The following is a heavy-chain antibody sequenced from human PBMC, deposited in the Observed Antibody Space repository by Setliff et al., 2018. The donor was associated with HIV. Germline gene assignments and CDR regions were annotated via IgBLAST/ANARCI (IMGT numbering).Heavy chain of an antibody. Sequence: SETLSLTCPVSGGSISRTSYYWGWIRQPPGKGLECIGSFFYSGHTYYNPSLKSRLTISVDASRNQFSLKLSSVTAADTAGYYCAREPDCIPFHYWGQGTLVTVSS. CDR2: FFYSGHT. V-gene: IGHV4-39*07. J-gene: IGHJ4*02. CDR1: GGSISRTSYY. CDR3: AREPDCIPFHY. D-gene: IGHD2-21*02.